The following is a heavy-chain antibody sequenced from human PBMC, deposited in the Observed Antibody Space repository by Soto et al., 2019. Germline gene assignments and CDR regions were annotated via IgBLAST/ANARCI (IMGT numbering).Heavy chain of an antibody. CDR1: GYTFTGYY. Sequence: ASVKVSCKASGYTFTGYYMHWVRQAPGQGLERMGWINPNSGGTNYAQKFQGWVTMTRDTSISTAYMELSRLGSDDTAVYYCARDSSTMVRGVTIASVWLDPWGEGTLVTVSS. V-gene: IGHV1-2*04. J-gene: IGHJ5*02. CDR2: INPNSGGT. D-gene: IGHD3-10*01. CDR3: ARDSSTMVRGVTIASVWLDP.